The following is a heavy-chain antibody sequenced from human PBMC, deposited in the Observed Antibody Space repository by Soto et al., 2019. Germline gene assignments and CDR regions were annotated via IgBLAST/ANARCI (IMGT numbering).Heavy chain of an antibody. D-gene: IGHD6-13*01. Sequence: EVQLLESGGGLVQPGGSLRLSCAASGFTFSSYAMNWVRQAPGKGLEWVSVISGSDGSTYYADSVKGRFTISRDNSKNTLNLQMNSLSAEATAVYYCARRSSSWDFDYWGQGTLVTVSS. CDR1: GFTFSSYA. CDR3: ARRSSSWDFDY. CDR2: ISGSDGST. J-gene: IGHJ4*02. V-gene: IGHV3-23*01.